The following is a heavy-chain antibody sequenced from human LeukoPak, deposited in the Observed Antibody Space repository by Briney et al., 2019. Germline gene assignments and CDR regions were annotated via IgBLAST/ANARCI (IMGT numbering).Heavy chain of an antibody. D-gene: IGHD3-22*01. CDR1: GYTFTGYY. J-gene: IGHJ4*02. V-gene: IGHV1-2*02. CDR3: ARDLYDSSGYYG. Sequence: ASVKVSCKASGYTFTGYYMHWVRQAPGQGLEWMGWINPNSGGTNYAQKFQGRVTMTRDTSISTAYMELSRLRSDDTAVYYCARDLYDSSGYYGWGQGTLVTVSS. CDR2: INPNSGGT.